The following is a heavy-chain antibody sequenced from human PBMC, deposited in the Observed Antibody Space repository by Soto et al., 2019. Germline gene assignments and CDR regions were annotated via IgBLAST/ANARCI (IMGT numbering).Heavy chain of an antibody. CDR1: AGSIRSGDYY. CDR2: IDHSGSA. J-gene: IGHJ4*02. Sequence: QVQLQESGPGLVKPSQTLSLTCTVSAGSIRSGDYYWTWIRQPPGKGLEWIGYIDHSGSAYYNPSLKSRATISIDTSNNQFSLKMTSVTAADTGVYYCAGELGTFYFDHWGQGTLVTVSS. CDR3: AGELGTFYFDH. D-gene: IGHD7-27*01. V-gene: IGHV4-30-4*01.